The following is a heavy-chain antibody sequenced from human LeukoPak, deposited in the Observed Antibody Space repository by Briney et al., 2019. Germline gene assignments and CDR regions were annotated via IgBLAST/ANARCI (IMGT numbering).Heavy chain of an antibody. J-gene: IGHJ5*02. Sequence: GGSLRLSCAASGFTFSTSGMHWVRQAPGKGLEWVAVMSHDGSTKYYADSVKGRFTISRDTSKNTLYLQMNSLRAEDTAVYYCARDDRYPGNWFDPWGQGTLVTVSS. CDR3: ARDDRYPGNWFDP. D-gene: IGHD3-9*01. CDR2: MSHDGSTK. V-gene: IGHV3-30*03. CDR1: GFTFSTSG.